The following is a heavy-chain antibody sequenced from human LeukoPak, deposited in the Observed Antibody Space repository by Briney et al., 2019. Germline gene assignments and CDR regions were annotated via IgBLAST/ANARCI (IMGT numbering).Heavy chain of an antibody. CDR1: GGSISSSSYY. D-gene: IGHD3-10*01. Sequence: SVTLSLTCTVSGGSISSSSYYWGWIRQPPGKGLEWIGSIYYSGSTYYNPSLKSRVTISVDTSKNQFSLKLSSVTAADTAVYYCASTMVRGDGYYGMDVWGQGTTVTVSS. V-gene: IGHV4-39*01. CDR2: IYYSGST. CDR3: ASTMVRGDGYYGMDV. J-gene: IGHJ6*02.